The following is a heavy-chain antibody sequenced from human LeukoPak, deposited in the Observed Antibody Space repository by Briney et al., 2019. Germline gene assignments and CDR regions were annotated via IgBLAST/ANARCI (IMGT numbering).Heavy chain of an antibody. D-gene: IGHD5-12*01. CDR1: GYTFTSYG. Sequence: ASVKVSCKASGYTFTSYGISWVRQAPGQGLEWMGWISAYNGNTNYAQKLQGRVTITTDTSTSTAYMELRSLRSDDTAVYYCARGPKWLRERDWFDPWGQGTLVTVSS. CDR3: ARGPKWLRERDWFDP. V-gene: IGHV1-18*01. CDR2: ISAYNGNT. J-gene: IGHJ5*02.